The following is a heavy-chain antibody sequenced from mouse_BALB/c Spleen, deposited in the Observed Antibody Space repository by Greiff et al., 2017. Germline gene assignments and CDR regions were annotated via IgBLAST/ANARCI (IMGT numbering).Heavy chain of an antibody. CDR1: GYTFTSYT. CDR3: AREGIRPLYYYAMDY. Sequence: VQLKESGAELARPGASVKMSCKASGYTFTSYTRHWVQQRPGQGLEWIGYINPSSGYTNYNQKFKDKATLTADKSSSTAYMQLSSLTSEDSAVYYCAREGIRPLYYYAMDYWGQGTSVTVSS. CDR2: INPSSGYT. J-gene: IGHJ4*01. D-gene: IGHD2-12*01. V-gene: IGHV1-4*01.